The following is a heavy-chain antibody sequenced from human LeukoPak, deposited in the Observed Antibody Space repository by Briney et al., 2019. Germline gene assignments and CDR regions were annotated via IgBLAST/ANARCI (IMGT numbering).Heavy chain of an antibody. CDR3: AKNSTVVVPATIRY. CDR2: TSGSGGST. D-gene: IGHD2-2*01. Sequence: SGGSLRLSCAASGFTFSNYAMSWVRQAPGKGLEWVSATSGSGGSTYYADSVKGRFTISRDNSKNTLYLQMNSLRAEDTAVYYCAKNSTVVVPATIRYWSQGTLVTVSS. CDR1: GFTFSNYA. J-gene: IGHJ4*02. V-gene: IGHV3-23*01.